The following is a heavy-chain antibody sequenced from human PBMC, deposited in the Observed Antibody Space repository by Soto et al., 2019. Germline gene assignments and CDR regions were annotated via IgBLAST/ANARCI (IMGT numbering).Heavy chain of an antibody. CDR1: GFTFSSYS. J-gene: IGHJ6*03. D-gene: IGHD3-16*02. Sequence: EVQLVESGGGLVQPGGSLRLSCAASGFTFSSYSMNWVRQAPGKGLEWVSYISSSSSTIYYADSVKGRFTISRDNAKNSLYRQMNSLRAEDTAVYYCARGIGDYDYIWGSYRSKVLYDYYYMDVWGKGTTVTFSS. CDR3: ARGIGDYDYIWGSYRSKVLYDYYYMDV. V-gene: IGHV3-48*01. CDR2: ISSSSSTI.